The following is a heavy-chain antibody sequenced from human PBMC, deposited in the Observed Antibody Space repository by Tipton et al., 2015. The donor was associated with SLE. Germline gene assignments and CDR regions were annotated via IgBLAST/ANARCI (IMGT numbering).Heavy chain of an antibody. Sequence: TLSLTCTVSGGSISSSSYYWGWIRQPPGKGLEWIGYIYYSGSTYYNPSLKSRVTISVDTSKNPFSLKLSSVTAADTAVYYCARGWYSSSGGGYYFDYWGQGTLVTVSS. CDR1: GGSISSSSYY. D-gene: IGHD6-13*01. J-gene: IGHJ4*02. CDR2: IYYSGST. V-gene: IGHV4-31*03. CDR3: ARGWYSSSGGGYYFDY.